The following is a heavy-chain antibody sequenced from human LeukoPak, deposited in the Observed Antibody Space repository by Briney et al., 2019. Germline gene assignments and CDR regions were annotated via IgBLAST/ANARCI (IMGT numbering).Heavy chain of an antibody. J-gene: IGHJ4*02. Sequence: GGSLRLSCAASGFTVSSDYMSWVRQAPGKGLEWVSIIYSGGSTYYADSVKGRFTISRDNSKNTLYLQMNSLRAEDTAVYYCARDSGSYYSYWGQGTLVTVSS. CDR1: GFTVSSDY. CDR2: IYSGGST. D-gene: IGHD3-10*01. V-gene: IGHV3-66*01. CDR3: ARDSGSYYSY.